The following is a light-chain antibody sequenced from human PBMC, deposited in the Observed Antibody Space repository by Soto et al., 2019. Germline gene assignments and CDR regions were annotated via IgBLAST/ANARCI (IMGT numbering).Light chain of an antibody. CDR1: QSIPNDY. J-gene: IGKJ1*01. CDR2: LAS. CDR3: QQYGSSPWT. V-gene: IGKV3-20*01. Sequence: EIVLTQSPGTLSLSPGERATLSCRASQSIPNDYLAWYQQRPGQAPRLLIYLASNRAAGIPDRFSGSGSGADFTLTITWLEPEDFAVYHCQQYGSSPWTFGQGTKVDIK.